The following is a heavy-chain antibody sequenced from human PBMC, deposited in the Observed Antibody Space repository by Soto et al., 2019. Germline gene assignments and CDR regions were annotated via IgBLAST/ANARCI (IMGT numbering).Heavy chain of an antibody. CDR2: MNPNSGNT. CDR1: GYTFTSYD. J-gene: IGHJ6*02. CDR3: ARAHLANYYYYYGMDV. Sequence: QVQLVQSGAEVKKPGASVKVSCKASGYTFTSYDINWVRQATGQGLEWMGWMNPNSGNTGYAQKFQGRVTMTRNTSISTAYMELSSLRSEDTAVYYCARAHLANYYYYYGMDVWGQGTTVTVSS. V-gene: IGHV1-8*01.